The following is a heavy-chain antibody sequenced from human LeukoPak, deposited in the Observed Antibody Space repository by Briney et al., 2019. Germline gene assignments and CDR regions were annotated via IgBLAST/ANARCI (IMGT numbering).Heavy chain of an antibody. CDR3: ARAKYNWNDVGYFDY. J-gene: IGHJ4*02. CDR1: GYTFIGYY. Sequence: ASVKVSCKASGYTFIGYYMHWVRQAPGQGLEWMGWINSNSGGTNYAQKFQGRVTMTRDTSISTAYMELSRLRSDDTAVYYCARAKYNWNDVGYFDYWGQGTLVTVSS. CDR2: INSNSGGT. D-gene: IGHD1-20*01. V-gene: IGHV1-2*02.